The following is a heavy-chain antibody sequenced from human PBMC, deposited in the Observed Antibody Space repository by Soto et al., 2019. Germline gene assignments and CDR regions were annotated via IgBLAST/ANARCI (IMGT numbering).Heavy chain of an antibody. CDR2: ISSSSSTI. V-gene: IGHV3-48*01. Sequence: GGSLRLSCAASGFIFSDYNMNWVRQAPGKGLEWVSYISSSSSTIFYADSVKGRFTISRDNAKNSMYLQMSSLRAEDTAVYYCARLDTYYYDGSGYWGLGT. CDR3: ARLDTYYYDGSGY. J-gene: IGHJ4*02. CDR1: GFIFSDYN. D-gene: IGHD3-22*01.